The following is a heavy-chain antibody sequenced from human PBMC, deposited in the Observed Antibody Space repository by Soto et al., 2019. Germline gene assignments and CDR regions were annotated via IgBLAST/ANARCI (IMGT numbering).Heavy chain of an antibody. CDR1: GYTFTSDG. V-gene: IGHV1-18*01. J-gene: IGHJ6*02. CDR3: ASPDPDTAMVTAFLRYYYYGMDV. D-gene: IGHD5-18*01. Sequence: ASVKVSCKASGYTFTSDGISWVRQAPGQGLEWMGWISAYNGNTNYAQKLQGRVTMTTDTSTSTAYMELRSLRSDDTAVYYCASPDPDTAMVTAFLRYYYYGMDVWGQGTTVTV. CDR2: ISAYNGNT.